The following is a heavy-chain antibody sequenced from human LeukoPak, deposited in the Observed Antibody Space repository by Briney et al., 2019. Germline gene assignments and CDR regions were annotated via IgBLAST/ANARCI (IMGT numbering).Heavy chain of an antibody. Sequence: SETLSLTCAVYGGSLSGYYWSWIRQPPGKGLEWIGEINHSGSTNYNPSLKSRVTISVDTSKNQFSLKLSSVAAAGTAVYYCGRGPIDWLLRSGLDYWGQGTLVTVSS. D-gene: IGHD3-9*01. CDR1: GGSLSGYY. J-gene: IGHJ4*02. CDR3: GRGPIDWLLRSGLDY. V-gene: IGHV4-34*01. CDR2: INHSGST.